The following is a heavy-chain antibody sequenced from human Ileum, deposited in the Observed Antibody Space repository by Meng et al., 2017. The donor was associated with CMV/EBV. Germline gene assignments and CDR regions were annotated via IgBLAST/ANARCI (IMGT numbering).Heavy chain of an antibody. Sequence: VQLMQPWAEGKEPWSSMKVSCKSSGGRVNNYAVNWVRQAPGQGLEWMGGIIAIFKTPNYAQKFQGRLTITADESTGTSYMELTSLTSEDTAVYYCARGFLNGYQPFDYWGQGTLVTVSS. CDR1: GGRVNNYA. CDR2: IIAIFKTP. V-gene: IGHV1-69*12. D-gene: IGHD5-24*01. CDR3: ARGFLNGYQPFDY. J-gene: IGHJ4*02.